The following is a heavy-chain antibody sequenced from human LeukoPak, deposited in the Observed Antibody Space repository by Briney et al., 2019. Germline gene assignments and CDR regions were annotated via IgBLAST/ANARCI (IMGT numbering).Heavy chain of an antibody. Sequence: ASVKVSCKASGYSFIIYGLTWVRQAPGQGLGWVGWISAANGDTNSAQRLQDRLTMTTDTSTSIAYMELSNLRSDDTAVYYCARVDRSIGWQHYYYMDVWGKGTTVTVSS. D-gene: IGHD6-19*01. J-gene: IGHJ6*03. CDR1: GYSFIIYG. CDR2: ISAANGDT. CDR3: ARVDRSIGWQHYYYMDV. V-gene: IGHV1-18*04.